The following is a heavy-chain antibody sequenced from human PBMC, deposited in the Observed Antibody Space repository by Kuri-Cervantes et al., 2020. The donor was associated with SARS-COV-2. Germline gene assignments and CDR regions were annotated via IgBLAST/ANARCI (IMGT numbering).Heavy chain of an antibody. D-gene: IGHD1-7*01. Sequence: SETLSLTCTVSAGSIRNYYWNWVRQPAGKGLEWIGRIFTSGTTNYNPSLMGRVTMSIDTSKNQFSLRLTSVTAADTAVYYCAREGDGNYPEPFDYWGQGTLVTVSS. CDR1: AGSIRNYY. CDR2: IFTSGTT. J-gene: IGHJ4*02. CDR3: AREGDGNYPEPFDY. V-gene: IGHV4-4*07.